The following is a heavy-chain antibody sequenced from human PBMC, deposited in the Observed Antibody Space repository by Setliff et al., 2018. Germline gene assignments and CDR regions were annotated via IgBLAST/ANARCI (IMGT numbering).Heavy chain of an antibody. CDR3: ARPRSNYNRGAFSI. V-gene: IGHV1-18*01. CDR2: ISPYSGNT. D-gene: IGHD3-10*01. J-gene: IGHJ3*02. Sequence: ASVKVSCKTSGLRFTNFGFSWVRQAPGQGLEWLGSISPYSGNTNYPQWLQDRVTMTIDTSATTVYMELKSLRSDDTAVYYCARPRSNYNRGAFSIWGQGTMVTVSS. CDR1: GLRFTNFG.